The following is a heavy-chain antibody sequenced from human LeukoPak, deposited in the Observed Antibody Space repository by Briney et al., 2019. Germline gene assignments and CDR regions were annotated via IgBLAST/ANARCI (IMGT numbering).Heavy chain of an antibody. Sequence: GGSLRLSCAASGFTFSKYWMSWVRQAPGKGLEWVANMKQDGGEKYYVDSVKGRFTISRDNAKNSLYLQMNSLRGEDTAVYYCARNLHDYWGQGTLVTVSS. CDR3: ARNLHDY. CDR2: MKQDGGEK. J-gene: IGHJ4*02. V-gene: IGHV3-7*01. CDR1: GFTFSKYW.